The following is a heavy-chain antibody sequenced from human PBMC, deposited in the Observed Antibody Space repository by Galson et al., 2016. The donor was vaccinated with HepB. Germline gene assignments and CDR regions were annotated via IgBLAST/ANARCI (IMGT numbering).Heavy chain of an antibody. Sequence: SETLSLTCGVSGWSFSSYYWTWIRQSPGKGLEWIGEINDSGSTNYNPSLKSRVTLSVDTSKNQFSLKLSSVTAADTAVYYCARGRGMGGYYFDYWGQGTLVTVSS. CDR1: GWSFSSYY. J-gene: IGHJ4*02. CDR2: INDSGST. D-gene: IGHD3-16*01. V-gene: IGHV4-34*01. CDR3: ARGRGMGGYYFDY.